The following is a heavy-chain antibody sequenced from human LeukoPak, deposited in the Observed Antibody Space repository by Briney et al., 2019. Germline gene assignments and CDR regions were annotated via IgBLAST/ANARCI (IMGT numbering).Heavy chain of an antibody. J-gene: IGHJ4*02. CDR1: GGSISNYH. Sequence: PTETLSLTCTVSGGSISNYHWSWIRQPPGKTLEWIEYIYYSGSTNYNPSLKSRVTISVDTSKNQFSLKVRSVTAADTAVYYCARNADDSSSYPYFDYWGQGTLVTVS. CDR3: ARNADDSSSYPYFDY. CDR2: IYYSGST. V-gene: IGHV4-59*01. D-gene: IGHD3-22*01.